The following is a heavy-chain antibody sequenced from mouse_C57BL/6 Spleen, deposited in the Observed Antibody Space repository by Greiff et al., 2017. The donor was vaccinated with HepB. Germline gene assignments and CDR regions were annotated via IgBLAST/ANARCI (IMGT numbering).Heavy chain of an antibody. D-gene: IGHD2-4*01. Sequence: VQLQQSGTVLARPGASVKMSCKTSGYTFTSYWMHWVKQRPGQGLEWIGAIYPGNSDTSYNQKFKGKAKLTAVTSASTAYMELSSLTNEDSAVYYCTRSGDHDGLDYWGQGTTLTVSS. CDR2: IYPGNSDT. CDR3: TRSGDHDGLDY. CDR1: GYTFTSYW. J-gene: IGHJ2*01. V-gene: IGHV1-5*01.